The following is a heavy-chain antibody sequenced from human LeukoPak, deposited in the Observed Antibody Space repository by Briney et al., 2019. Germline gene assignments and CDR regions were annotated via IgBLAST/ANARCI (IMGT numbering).Heavy chain of an antibody. D-gene: IGHD4-17*01. V-gene: IGHV4-38-2*02. CDR2: IYHSGST. J-gene: IGHJ6*02. Sequence: SETLSLTCTVSGYSISSGYYWGWIRQPPGKGLEWIGSIYHSGSTYYNPSLKSRVTISVDTSKNQFSLKLSSVTAADTAVYYCARGRSRTTGYYYYYYGMDVWGQGTTVTVSS. CDR1: GYSISSGYY. CDR3: ARGRSRTTGYYYYYYGMDV.